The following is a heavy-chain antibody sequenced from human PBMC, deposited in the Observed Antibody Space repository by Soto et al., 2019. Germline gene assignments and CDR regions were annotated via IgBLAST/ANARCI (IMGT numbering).Heavy chain of an antibody. D-gene: IGHD6-13*01. Sequence: PGGSLRLSCAASGFTVSSNYMSWLRQAPGKGLEWVSVIYSGGSTYYADSVKGRFTISRDNSKNTLYLQMNSLRAEDTAVYYSAREYSSSWPTSYYYCGMDVWGEGTTVTVSS. V-gene: IGHV3-53*01. CDR3: AREYSSSWPTSYYYCGMDV. CDR1: GFTVSSNY. CDR2: IYSGGST. J-gene: IGHJ6*04.